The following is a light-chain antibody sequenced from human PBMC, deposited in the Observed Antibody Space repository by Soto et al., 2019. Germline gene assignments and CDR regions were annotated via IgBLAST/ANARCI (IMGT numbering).Light chain of an antibody. CDR1: QSISNF. J-gene: IGKJ4*01. Sequence: EIVLTQSPATRSLSPVERATLSCRASQSISNFLAWYQQKPGQPPRLLIYDASKRATDIPDRFIGSGSGTDFTLTISSLEPADFAMYYCHQRSNWPPVTFGGGTKVE. CDR3: HQRSNWPPVT. V-gene: IGKV3-11*01. CDR2: DAS.